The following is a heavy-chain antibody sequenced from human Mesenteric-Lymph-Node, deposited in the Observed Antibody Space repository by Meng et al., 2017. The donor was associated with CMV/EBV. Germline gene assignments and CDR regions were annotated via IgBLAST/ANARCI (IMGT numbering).Heavy chain of an antibody. CDR1: GFRFDDYA. D-gene: IGHD2-2*01. V-gene: IGHV3-9*01. CDR2: ISWNSGSV. J-gene: IGHJ3*02. CDR3: ARVVQLLHDAFDI. Sequence: GGSLRLSCVASGFRFDDYAIHWVRQIPGKGLEWVSGISWNSGSVNYAGSVKGRFTISRDNAKNSLYLQMNSLRAEDTAVYYCARVVQLLHDAFDIWGQGTMVTVSS.